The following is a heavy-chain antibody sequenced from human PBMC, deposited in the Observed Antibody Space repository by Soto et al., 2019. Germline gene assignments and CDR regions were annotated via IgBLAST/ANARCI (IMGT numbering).Heavy chain of an antibody. Sequence: QVQLVQSGAEVKKPGSSVKVSCKASGGTFSSYAISWVRQAPGQGLEWMGGIIPISGTANYAQKFQGRVTITADESTSTAYMELSSLRSEDTAVYYCARDRWYYGSGSYYDYYYYGMDVWGQGTTVTVSS. D-gene: IGHD3-10*01. V-gene: IGHV1-69*01. CDR2: IIPISGTA. CDR3: ARDRWYYGSGSYYDYYYYGMDV. J-gene: IGHJ6*02. CDR1: GGTFSSYA.